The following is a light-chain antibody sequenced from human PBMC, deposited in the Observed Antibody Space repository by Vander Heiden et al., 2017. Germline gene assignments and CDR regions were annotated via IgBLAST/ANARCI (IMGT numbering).Light chain of an antibody. Sequence: IQMTQSPSSLSASVGDRVTITCQASQDIGNYLNWYQQKPGKAPEFLIYGASNFETGVPSTFSASGSGTDFTFTISSLQPEDIATYYCQQDDYLALTLGGGTKVEIK. J-gene: IGKJ4*01. CDR3: QQDDYLALT. CDR2: GAS. V-gene: IGKV1-33*01. CDR1: QDIGNY.